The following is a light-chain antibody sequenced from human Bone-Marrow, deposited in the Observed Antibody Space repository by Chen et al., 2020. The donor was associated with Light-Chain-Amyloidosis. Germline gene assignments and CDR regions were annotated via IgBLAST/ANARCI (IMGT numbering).Light chain of an antibody. V-gene: IGLV2-23*01. Sequence: QSALTQPASVSGSPGQSITLSCTGVSSDVATYNLVSWYQQLPGKAPKLVIYGATTRPSGVSNRFSGSMSGRTASLTISGLQAEDEGDYYCCSYAGTSIPYVFGTGTKVTVL. CDR1: SSDVATYNL. CDR3: CSYAGTSIPYV. J-gene: IGLJ1*01. CDR2: GAT.